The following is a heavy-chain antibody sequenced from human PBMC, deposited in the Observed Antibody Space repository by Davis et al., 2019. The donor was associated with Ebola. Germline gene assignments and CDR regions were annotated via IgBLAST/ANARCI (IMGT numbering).Heavy chain of an antibody. CDR3: ARARRASGSYYEGDYFDY. J-gene: IGHJ4*02. CDR2: IYYSGST. Sequence: SQTLSLTCAVSGGSISSYYWSWIRQPPGKGLEWIGYIYYSGSTNYNPSLKSRVTISVDTSKNQFSLKLSSVTAADTAVYYCARARRASGSYYEGDYFDYWGQGTLVTVSS. V-gene: IGHV4-59*01. CDR1: GGSISSYY. D-gene: IGHD1-26*01.